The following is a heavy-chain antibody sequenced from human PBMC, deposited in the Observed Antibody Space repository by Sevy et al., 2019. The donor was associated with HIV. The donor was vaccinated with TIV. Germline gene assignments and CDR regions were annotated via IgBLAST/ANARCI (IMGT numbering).Heavy chain of an antibody. J-gene: IGHJ4*02. Sequence: SESLSLTCSVSGGSISSYFWTWVRQSPGKGLEWIGNIYFTGNTDYSPSLKSRVTLTLDTSKSQFSLTLKSVTAADTAIYFCARDSTTRPRVLDYWGQGTLVTVSS. D-gene: IGHD1-1*01. CDR1: GGSISSYF. CDR3: ARDSTTRPRVLDY. CDR2: IYFTGNT. V-gene: IGHV4-59*01.